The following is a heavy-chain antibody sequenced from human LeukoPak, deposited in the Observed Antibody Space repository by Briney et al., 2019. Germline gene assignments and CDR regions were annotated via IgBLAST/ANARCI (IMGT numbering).Heavy chain of an antibody. V-gene: IGHV4-4*09. D-gene: IGHD3-22*01. CDR2: IYTNGST. Sequence: SETLSLTCTVSGGSISSYYWSWIRQPPGKGLEWIGYIYTNGSTNYNPSLKSRVTISVDTSKNQFSLKLSSVTAADTAVYYCSRAHFYYYDSSGYYPSDAFDIWGQGTMVTVSS. CDR1: GGSISSYY. CDR3: SRAHFYYYDSSGYYPSDAFDI. J-gene: IGHJ3*02.